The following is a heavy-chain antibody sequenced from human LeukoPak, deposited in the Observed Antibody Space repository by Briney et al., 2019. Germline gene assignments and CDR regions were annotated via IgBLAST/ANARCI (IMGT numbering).Heavy chain of an antibody. Sequence: PSETLSLTCTVSGDSITSYYWNWIRQPPGKGLEWIGYVYYRGATNYNPSLETRVTTSIDTSKKQFSLKLSSVTAADTAVYFCAGVFSGRRPFELWGKGTLVTVSS. CDR3: AGVFSGRRPFEL. J-gene: IGHJ4*02. V-gene: IGHV4-59*01. CDR2: VYYRGAT. D-gene: IGHD3-10*01. CDR1: GDSITSYY.